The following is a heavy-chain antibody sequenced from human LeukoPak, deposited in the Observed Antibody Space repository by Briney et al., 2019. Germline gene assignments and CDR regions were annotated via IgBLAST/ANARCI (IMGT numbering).Heavy chain of an antibody. D-gene: IGHD2-21*02. CDR1: GGSISSGGYY. Sequence: SQTLSLTCTVSGGSISSGGYYWSWIRQPPGKGLEWIGYIYYSGSTNYNPPLKSRVTISVDTSKNQFSLKLSSVTAADTAVYYCARGLAGRIVVVTATSYAFDIWGQGTMVTVSS. J-gene: IGHJ3*02. V-gene: IGHV4-61*08. CDR3: ARGLAGRIVVVTATSYAFDI. CDR2: IYYSGST.